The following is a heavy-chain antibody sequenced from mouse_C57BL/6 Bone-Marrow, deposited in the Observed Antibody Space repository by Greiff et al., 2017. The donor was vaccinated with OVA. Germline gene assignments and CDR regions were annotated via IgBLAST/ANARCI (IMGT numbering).Heavy chain of an antibody. CDR3: ARPLLRHWYFDV. CDR1: GYTFTSYW. D-gene: IGHD1-2*01. V-gene: IGHV1-53*01. Sequence: QVQLQQPGTELVKPGASVKLSCKASGYTFTSYWMHWVKQRPGQGLEWIGNINPSNGGTNYNEKFKSKATLTVDKSSSTAYMQLSGLTSEDSAVYYCARPLLRHWYFDVWGTGTTVTVSS. CDR2: INPSNGGT. J-gene: IGHJ1*03.